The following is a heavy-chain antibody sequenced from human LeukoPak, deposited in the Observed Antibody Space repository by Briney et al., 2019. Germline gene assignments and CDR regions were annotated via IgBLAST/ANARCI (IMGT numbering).Heavy chain of an antibody. D-gene: IGHD3-10*01. CDR1: GGSISSGGHY. J-gene: IGHJ4*02. Sequence: PSQTLSLTCTVSGGSISSGGHYWNWIRQHPRKGLEWIGYIYYSGSTDYNPSLKSRVTISVDASKNQFSLKLSSVTAADTAVYYCARAYYGSGSYYTHWGQGTLVTVSS. CDR3: ARAYYGSGSYYTH. CDR2: IYYSGST. V-gene: IGHV4-31*03.